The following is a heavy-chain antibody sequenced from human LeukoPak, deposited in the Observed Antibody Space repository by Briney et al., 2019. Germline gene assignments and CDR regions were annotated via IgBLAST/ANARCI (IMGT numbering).Heavy chain of an antibody. Sequence: QSGGSLRLSCAASGFTFSSYAMSWVRQAPGKGLEWVSTISGSGGSTYYANSVKGRFTISRDNSKNTLYLQTNSLRAEDTAVYYCAKVRQQLYYYMDVWGKGTTVTVSS. V-gene: IGHV3-23*01. CDR1: GFTFSSYA. D-gene: IGHD6-13*01. CDR2: ISGSGGST. CDR3: AKVRQQLYYYMDV. J-gene: IGHJ6*03.